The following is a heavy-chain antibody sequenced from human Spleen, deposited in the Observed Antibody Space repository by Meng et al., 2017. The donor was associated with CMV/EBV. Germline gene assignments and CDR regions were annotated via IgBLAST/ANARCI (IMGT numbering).Heavy chain of an antibody. V-gene: IGHV4-39*07. CDR2: IHYSGST. Sequence: TLSLTCTVSGGSISSNSHYWAWIRQPPGKGLEWIGSIHYSGSTYHTPSLKSRLTISVDRSKNQFSLKLRSVTAADTAVYFCASEADYWGQGTLVTVSS. J-gene: IGHJ4*02. CDR1: GGSISSNSHY. CDR3: ASEADY.